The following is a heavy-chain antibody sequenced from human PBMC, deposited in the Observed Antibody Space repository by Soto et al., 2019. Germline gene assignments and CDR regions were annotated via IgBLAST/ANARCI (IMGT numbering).Heavy chain of an antibody. V-gene: IGHV3-15*01. CDR2: IKSKTDGGTT. Sequence: GGSLRLSCAASGFTFINAWMSWVRQAPGKGLEWVGRIKSKTDGGTTDYAAPVKGRFTISRDDSKNTLYLQMNSLKTEDTAVYYCTVAPFGYSGYDSPDYGMDVWGQGTTVTVSS. D-gene: IGHD5-12*01. CDR3: TVAPFGYSGYDSPDYGMDV. J-gene: IGHJ6*02. CDR1: GFTFINAW.